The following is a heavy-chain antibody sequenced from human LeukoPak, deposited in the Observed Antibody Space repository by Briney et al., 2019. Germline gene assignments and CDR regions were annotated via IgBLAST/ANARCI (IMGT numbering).Heavy chain of an antibody. Sequence: SETLSLTCTVSGGSISSYYWSWIRQPPGKGLEWIGYIYYSGSTNYNPSLKSRVPISVDTSKNQFSLKLSSVTAADTAVYYCARDSSGYPLYYYYGMDVWGQGTTVTVSS. J-gene: IGHJ6*02. D-gene: IGHD3-22*01. V-gene: IGHV4-59*01. CDR3: ARDSSGYPLYYYYGMDV. CDR2: IYYSGST. CDR1: GGSISSYY.